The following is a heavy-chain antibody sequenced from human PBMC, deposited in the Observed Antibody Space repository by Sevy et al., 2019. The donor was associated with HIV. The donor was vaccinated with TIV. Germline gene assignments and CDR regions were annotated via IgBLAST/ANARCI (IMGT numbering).Heavy chain of an antibody. CDR3: ARGSHDYGDYDRDVGFDY. J-gene: IGHJ4*02. Sequence: KLGGSLRLSCADSGFTFSSYTMNWVRQAPGKGLEWVSSISSTGNYIYYADSLKGRFSISRDNAKNSLYLQMNSLRAEDTAVYYCARGSHDYGDYDRDVGFDYWGQGTLVTVSS. V-gene: IGHV3-21*01. CDR2: ISSTGNYI. D-gene: IGHD4-17*01. CDR1: GFTFSSYT.